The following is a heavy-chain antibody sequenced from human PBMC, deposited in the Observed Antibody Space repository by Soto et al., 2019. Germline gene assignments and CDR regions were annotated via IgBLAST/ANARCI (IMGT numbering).Heavy chain of an antibody. CDR3: ARGGYGSGSSYYFDY. CDR2: IYYSGST. Sequence: SETLSLTCTVSGGSISSYYWSWIRQPPGKGLEWIGYIYYSGSTNYNPSLKSRVTISVDTSKNQFSLKLSSVTAADTAVYYCARGGYGSGSSYYFDYWGQGTLVTVSS. CDR1: GGSISSYY. J-gene: IGHJ4*02. V-gene: IGHV4-59*01. D-gene: IGHD3-10*01.